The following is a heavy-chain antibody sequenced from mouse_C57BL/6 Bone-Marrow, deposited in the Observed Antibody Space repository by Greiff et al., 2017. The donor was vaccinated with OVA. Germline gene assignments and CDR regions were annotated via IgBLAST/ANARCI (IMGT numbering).Heavy chain of an antibody. CDR2: IWSGGST. CDR3: ARNKGKDYYGSSYYFDY. D-gene: IGHD1-1*01. Sequence: VQRLESGPGLVQPSQSLSITCTVSGFSLTSYGVHWVRQSPGKGLEWLGVIWSGGSTDYNAAFISRLSISKDNSKSQVFFKMNSLQADDTAIYYCARNKGKDYYGSSYYFDYWGQGTTLTVSS. J-gene: IGHJ2*01. CDR1: GFSLTSYG. V-gene: IGHV2-2*01.